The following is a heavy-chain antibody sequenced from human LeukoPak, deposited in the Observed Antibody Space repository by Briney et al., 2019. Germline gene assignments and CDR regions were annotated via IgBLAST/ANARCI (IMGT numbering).Heavy chain of an antibody. D-gene: IGHD3-22*01. CDR1: GFTFNSYG. Sequence: GGSLRLSCAASGFTFNSYGMHWVRQAPGKGLEWVGFISSEAYGGSTQYAASVTGRFTISRDDSKSIAHLQMNSLKTEDTAVYYCTRVVPRYYYDSSGYSYSDFWGQGTLVTVSS. CDR2: ISSEAYGGST. V-gene: IGHV3-49*04. CDR3: TRVVPRYYYDSSGYSYSDF. J-gene: IGHJ4*02.